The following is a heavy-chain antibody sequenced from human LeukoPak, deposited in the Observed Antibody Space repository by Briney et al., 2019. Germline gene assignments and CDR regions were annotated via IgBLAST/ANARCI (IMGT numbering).Heavy chain of an antibody. J-gene: IGHJ4*02. D-gene: IGHD5-12*01. CDR1: GYIFTSYD. CDR2: NNVGNGNT. V-gene: IGHV1-3*01. Sequence: WASVNVSCTASGYIFTSYDMHWARHAPGQRLEWMGWNNVGNGNTYYSEKLQGSVTITRETPASTDYMELSSLRSESTAVCFCAREKRGYRGYGPVFGYWGQRTLVTVSS. CDR3: AREKRGYRGYGPVFGY.